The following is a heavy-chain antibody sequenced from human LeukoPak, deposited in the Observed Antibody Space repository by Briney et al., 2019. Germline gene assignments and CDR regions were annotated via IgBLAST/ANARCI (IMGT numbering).Heavy chain of an antibody. V-gene: IGHV4-39*07. CDR2: IYYSGST. Sequence: SETLSLTCTVSGGSISSSSYYWGWIRQPPGKGLEWIGSIYYSGSTYYNPSLKSRVTISVDTSKNQFSLKLSSVTAADTAVYYCARGGYSSSFDWFDPWGQGTLVTVSS. J-gene: IGHJ5*02. CDR1: GGSISSSSYY. D-gene: IGHD6-13*01. CDR3: ARGGYSSSFDWFDP.